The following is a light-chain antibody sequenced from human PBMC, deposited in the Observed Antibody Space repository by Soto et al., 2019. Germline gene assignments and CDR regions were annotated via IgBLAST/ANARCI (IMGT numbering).Light chain of an antibody. CDR1: ESFSSNF. CDR2: GAS. J-gene: IGKJ2*01. CDR3: QQYGTSPYT. Sequence: EIVLTQSPGTLSLSPGERATLSCRASESFSSNFLAWYQQKPGQAPRLLIYGASFRATGIPDRFSGSGSGTDCTLIISRLEPEDFAVYYCQQYGTSPYTFGQGTKLEIK. V-gene: IGKV3-20*01.